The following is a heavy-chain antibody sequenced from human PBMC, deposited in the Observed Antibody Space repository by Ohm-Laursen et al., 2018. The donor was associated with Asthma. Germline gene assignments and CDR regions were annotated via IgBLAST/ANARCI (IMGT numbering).Heavy chain of an antibody. Sequence: SLRLSCSASGFTFSSYAMHWVRQAPGKGLEWVAVISYDGSNKYYADSVKGRFTISRDNSKNTLYLQMNSLRAEDTAVYYCARGYCGGDCDIDYWGQGTLVTVSS. CDR3: ARGYCGGDCDIDY. D-gene: IGHD2-21*02. CDR2: ISYDGSNK. J-gene: IGHJ4*02. V-gene: IGHV3-30-3*01. CDR1: GFTFSSYA.